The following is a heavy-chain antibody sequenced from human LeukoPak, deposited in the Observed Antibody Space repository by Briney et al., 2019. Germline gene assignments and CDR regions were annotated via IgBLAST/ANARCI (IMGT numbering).Heavy chain of an antibody. D-gene: IGHD3-22*01. V-gene: IGHV1-69*13. Sequence: ASVKVSCKASGGTFSSYAISWVRQAPGQGLEWMGGIIPIFGTANYAQKFKGRVTITADESTSTAYMELSSLRSEDTAVYYCARVHYDSSGSGKYYYGMDVWGQGTTVTVSS. J-gene: IGHJ6*02. CDR2: IIPIFGTA. CDR3: ARVHYDSSGSGKYYYGMDV. CDR1: GGTFSSYA.